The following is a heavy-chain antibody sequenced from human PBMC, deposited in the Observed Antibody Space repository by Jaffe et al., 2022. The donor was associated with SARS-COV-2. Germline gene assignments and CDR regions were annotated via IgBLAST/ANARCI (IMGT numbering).Heavy chain of an antibody. CDR2: IYYRGIT. Sequence: LLQESVPGLVKPSETLSLACTVSGGSISSASYYWGWIRQPPGKGLEWVGSIYYRGITYYNPSLKSRVTISVDTSVNQFSLRLTSVTAADTALYYCARHTIDDYWDHWGQGSLVIVSS. CDR3: ARHTIDDYWDH. D-gene: IGHD2-2*01. CDR1: GGSISSASYY. J-gene: IGHJ4*02. V-gene: IGHV4-39*01.